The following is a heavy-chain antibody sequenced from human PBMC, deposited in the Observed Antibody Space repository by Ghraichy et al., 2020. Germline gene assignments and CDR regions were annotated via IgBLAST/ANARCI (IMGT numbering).Heavy chain of an antibody. CDR3: AREAVIDGDYLDYYYGMDV. D-gene: IGHD4-17*01. CDR2: IIPIFGTA. CDR1: GGTFSSYA. J-gene: IGHJ6*02. Sequence: SVKVSCKASGGTFSSYAISWVRQAPGQGLEWMGGIIPIFGTANYAQKFQGRVTITADESTSTAYMELSSLRSEDTAVYYCAREAVIDGDYLDYYYGMDVWGQGTTVTVSS. V-gene: IGHV1-69*13.